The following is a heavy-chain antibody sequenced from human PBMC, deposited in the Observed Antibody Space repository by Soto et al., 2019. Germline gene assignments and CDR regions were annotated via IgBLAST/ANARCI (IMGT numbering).Heavy chain of an antibody. J-gene: IGHJ6*02. CDR1: GFTFSSYA. CDR3: AKSRGVRQGDGMDV. Sequence: GGSLRLSCAASGFTFSSYAMHWVRQAPGKGLEWVAVISYDGSNKYYADSVKGRFTISRDNSKNTLYLQMNSLRAEDTAVYYCAKSRGVRQGDGMDVWGQGATVTVSS. CDR2: ISYDGSNK. V-gene: IGHV3-30-3*02. D-gene: IGHD3-10*01.